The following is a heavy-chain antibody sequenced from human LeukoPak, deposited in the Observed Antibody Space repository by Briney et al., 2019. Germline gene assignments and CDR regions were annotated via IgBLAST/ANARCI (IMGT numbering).Heavy chain of an antibody. CDR1: GFTFSSYG. D-gene: IGHD1-26*01. Sequence: GGSPRLSCAASGFTFSSYGMHWVRQAPGKGLEWVAFIRYDGSNKYYADSVKGRFTISRDNSKNMLYLQMNSLRAEDPAVYYCAKEGTVGVVFDYWGQGTLVTVSS. CDR2: IRYDGSNK. J-gene: IGHJ4*02. V-gene: IGHV3-30*02. CDR3: AKEGTVGVVFDY.